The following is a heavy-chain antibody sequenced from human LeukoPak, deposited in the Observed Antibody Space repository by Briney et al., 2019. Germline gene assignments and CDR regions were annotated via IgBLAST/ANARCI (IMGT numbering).Heavy chain of an antibody. V-gene: IGHV3-7*01. Sequence: GGSLRLSCAASGFTFSSYWMSWVCQAPGKGLAWVANIKQDGSEKYYVDSVKGRFTISRDNAKNSLYLQMNSLRAEDTAVYYCASVGDSRAFDIWGQGTMVTVSS. CDR2: IKQDGSEK. J-gene: IGHJ3*02. CDR3: ASVGDSRAFDI. D-gene: IGHD3-22*01. CDR1: GFTFSSYW.